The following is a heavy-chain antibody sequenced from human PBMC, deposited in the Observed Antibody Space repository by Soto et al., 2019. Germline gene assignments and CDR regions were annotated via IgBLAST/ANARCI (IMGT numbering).Heavy chain of an antibody. J-gene: IGHJ3*02. CDR3: ARDKGTIFGVVNEAFAI. D-gene: IGHD3-3*01. V-gene: IGHV1-69*13. CDR1: GGSYNRFA. CDR2: SIPVFRTT. Sequence: GASVKVSCKASGGSYNRFARSWVRQAPGPGLEWMGGSIPVFRTTKYAESFEGRVTMTAGEAASPAYREVSSLRFADMAVYYCARDKGTIFGVVNEAFAIWGQGTLVTVSS.